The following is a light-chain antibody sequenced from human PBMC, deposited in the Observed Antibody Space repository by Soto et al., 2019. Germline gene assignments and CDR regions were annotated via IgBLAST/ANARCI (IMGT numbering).Light chain of an antibody. CDR1: QSISTW. J-gene: IGKJ3*01. CDR2: KAS. CDR3: QQYNSSLFI. V-gene: IGKV1-5*03. Sequence: DIQMTQSPSTLSASVGDRVTITCRASQSISTWLAWYQQKPGKAPKLLIYKASSLESGVPSRFSGSGSGTEFTLTINSLQPDDFATYYCQQYNSSLFIFSPGTKVDIK.